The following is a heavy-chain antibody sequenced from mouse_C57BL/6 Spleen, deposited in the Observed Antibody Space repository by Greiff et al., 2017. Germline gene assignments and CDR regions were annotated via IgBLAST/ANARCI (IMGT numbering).Heavy chain of an antibody. J-gene: IGHJ2*01. D-gene: IGHD3-2*02. Sequence: VQLQQPGAELVRPGTSVKLSCKASGYTFTSYWMHWVKQRPGQGLEWIGVIDPSDSYTNYNQKFKGKATLTVDTSSSTAYMQLSSLTSEDSAVYYWARVAQATFLYYFDYWGQGTTLTVSS. CDR1: GYTFTSYW. V-gene: IGHV1-59*01. CDR3: ARVAQATFLYYFDY. CDR2: IDPSDSYT.